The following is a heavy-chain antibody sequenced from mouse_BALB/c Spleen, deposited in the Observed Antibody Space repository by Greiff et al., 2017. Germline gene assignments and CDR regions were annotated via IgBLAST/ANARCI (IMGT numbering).Heavy chain of an antibody. J-gene: IGHJ2*01. CDR2: IDPANGNT. CDR3: ARSDYDGYYFDY. D-gene: IGHD2-4*01. Sequence: EVKLVESGAELVKPGASVKLSCTASGFNIKDTYMHWVKQRPEQGLEWIGRIDPANGNTKYDPKFQGKATITADTSSNTAYLQLSSLTSEDTAVYYCARSDYDGYYFDYWGQGTTLTVSS. CDR1: GFNIKDTY. V-gene: IGHV14-3*02.